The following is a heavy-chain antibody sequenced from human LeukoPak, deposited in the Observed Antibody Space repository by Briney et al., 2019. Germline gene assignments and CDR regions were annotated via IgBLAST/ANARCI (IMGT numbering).Heavy chain of an antibody. J-gene: IGHJ3*01. D-gene: IGHD3-22*01. Sequence: SVKVFCKASGGTFSSYANSWGRQAPGQGLEWMGGIIPIFGTANYAQKFQGRVTITADESTSTAYMELSSLRSEDTAVYYCARDRLGVAVTPDAYNVCGQGTMVTVSS. CDR1: GGTFSSYA. CDR3: ARDRLGVAVTPDAYNV. V-gene: IGHV1-69*13. CDR2: IIPIFGTA.